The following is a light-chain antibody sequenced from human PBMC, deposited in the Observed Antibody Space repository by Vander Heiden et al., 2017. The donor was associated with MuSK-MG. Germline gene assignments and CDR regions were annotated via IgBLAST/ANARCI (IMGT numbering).Light chain of an antibody. CDR1: SSNIGAGYD. J-gene: IGLJ1*01. CDR3: QCCDSSLSGYV. V-gene: IGLV1-40*01. Sequence: QYVLTQPPSGSGAQGQRVTISCTGSSSNIGAGYDVHWYQQLPGTAPKLLIYGNSNRPSGVPDRFSGSKSGTSASLAITGLQAADEADYYCQCCDSSLSGYVFGTGTKVTVL. CDR2: GNS.